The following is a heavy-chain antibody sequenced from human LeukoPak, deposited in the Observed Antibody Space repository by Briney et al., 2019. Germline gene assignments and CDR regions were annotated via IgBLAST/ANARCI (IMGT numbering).Heavy chain of an antibody. D-gene: IGHD4-11*01. Sequence: SETLSLTCTVSGGSISSRSYYWGWIRQPPGKGLEWIGSIYYSGSTYYNPSLKNRVTISVDTSKNQFSLKLSSVNAADTAVYYCARQGTSYSNYGYWGQGTLVTVSS. V-gene: IGHV4-39*01. CDR1: GGSISSRSYY. CDR3: ARQGTSYSNYGY. CDR2: IYYSGST. J-gene: IGHJ4*02.